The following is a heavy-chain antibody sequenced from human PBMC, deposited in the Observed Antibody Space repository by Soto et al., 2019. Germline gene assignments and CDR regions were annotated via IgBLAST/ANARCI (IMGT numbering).Heavy chain of an antibody. J-gene: IGHJ5*02. CDR1: GYTFTSYG. V-gene: IGHV1-18*01. CDR3: ARERRARNWFDP. Sequence: ASVKVSCKASGYTFTSYGISWVRQAPGQGLEWMGWISAYNGNTNYAQKLQGRVTMTTDTSASTAYMELSSLRSEDTAVYYCARERRARNWFDPWGQGTLVTVSS. CDR2: ISAYNGNT.